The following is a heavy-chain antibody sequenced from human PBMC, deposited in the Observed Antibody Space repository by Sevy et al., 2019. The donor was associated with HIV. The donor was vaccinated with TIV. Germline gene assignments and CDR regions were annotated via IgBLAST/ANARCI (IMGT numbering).Heavy chain of an antibody. CDR2: ISGTSDNS. D-gene: IGHD4-17*01. Sequence: GGSLRLSCAASGFTFSRYTMSWVRQAPGKGLEWVSSISGTSDNSYYADSLKGRFTISRDNAKNSLYLQMNNLGAEDTAIYYCARDDYGDYAFDYWGQGTRVTVSS. CDR1: GFTFSRYT. CDR3: ARDDYGDYAFDY. V-gene: IGHV3-21*01. J-gene: IGHJ4*02.